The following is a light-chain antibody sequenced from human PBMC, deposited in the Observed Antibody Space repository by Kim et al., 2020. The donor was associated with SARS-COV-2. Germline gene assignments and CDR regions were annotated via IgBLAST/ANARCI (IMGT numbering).Light chain of an antibody. V-gene: IGKV1-5*03. CDR2: KAS. J-gene: IGKJ2*03. CDR1: QSISSL. Sequence: SASVGDIFTITCRASQSISSLLAWYQQKPGKAPNLLIYKASSLESGVPSRFSGSGSGTEFTLTISSLQPDDFATYYCQQYNSYLYSFGQGTTLEIK. CDR3: QQYNSYLYS.